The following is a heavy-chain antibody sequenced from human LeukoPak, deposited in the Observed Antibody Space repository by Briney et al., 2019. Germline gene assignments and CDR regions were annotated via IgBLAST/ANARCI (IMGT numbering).Heavy chain of an antibody. D-gene: IGHD3-10*01. CDR1: GGSISSYY. CDR2: IYYSGST. CDR3: ARDSPRDYYGSGTQGSGY. J-gene: IGHJ4*02. V-gene: IGHV4-59*12. Sequence: PSETLSLTCTVSGGSISSYYWSWIRQPPGKGLEWIGYIYYSGSTNYNPSLKSRVTISVDTSKNQFSLKLSSVTAADTAVYYCARDSPRDYYGSGTQGSGYWGQGTLVTVSS.